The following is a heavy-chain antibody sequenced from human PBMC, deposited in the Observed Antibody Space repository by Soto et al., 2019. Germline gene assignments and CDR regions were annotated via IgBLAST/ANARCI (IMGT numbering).Heavy chain of an antibody. D-gene: IGHD2-21*02. CDR2: FDPEDGET. Sequence: ASVKVSCKVSGYTLTELSMHWVRQAPGKGLDWMGGFDPEDGETIYAQKFQGRVTMTEDTSTDTAYMELSSLRSEDTAVYYCATERLGYCGGDCYSPWFDPWGQGTLVTVSS. CDR3: ATERLGYCGGDCYSPWFDP. J-gene: IGHJ5*02. V-gene: IGHV1-24*01. CDR1: GYTLTELS.